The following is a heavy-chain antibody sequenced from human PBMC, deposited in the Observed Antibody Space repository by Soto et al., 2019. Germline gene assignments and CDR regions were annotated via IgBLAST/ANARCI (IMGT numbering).Heavy chain of an antibody. CDR1: GFTFSSYW. V-gene: IGHV3-7*04. CDR2: IKQDGGEK. J-gene: IGHJ4*02. CDR3: GRDLRDWDSGSYSYDS. Sequence: EVQLVESGGGLVQPGGSLRLSCAASGFTFSSYWMSWVRQAPGKGLEWVANIKQDGGEKNYVDSVKGRFTLSRDNAKKSLYLQMNSLRAEDTAVYYCGRDLRDWDSGSYSYDSWGQGTLVTVSS. D-gene: IGHD1-26*01.